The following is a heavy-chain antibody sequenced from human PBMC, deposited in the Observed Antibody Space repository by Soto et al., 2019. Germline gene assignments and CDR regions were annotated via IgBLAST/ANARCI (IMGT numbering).Heavy chain of an antibody. Sequence: EVQLLQSGGGWVQPGGSLRLSCAASGFIFSNYAMNWVRRAPGKGLEWVSIVTSSGDTTYYADSVKGRFTISRDNSKNTLYLQVNSLTAEDTAVYYCAKDRLGGGLDYWGQGTLVSVSS. D-gene: IGHD3-16*01. CDR2: VTSSGDTT. J-gene: IGHJ4*02. CDR1: GFIFSNYA. CDR3: AKDRLGGGLDY. V-gene: IGHV3-23*01.